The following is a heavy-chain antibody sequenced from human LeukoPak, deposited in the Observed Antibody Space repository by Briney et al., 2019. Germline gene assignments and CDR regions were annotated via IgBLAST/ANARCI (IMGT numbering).Heavy chain of an antibody. CDR3: ASKQWVFYYMDV. Sequence: SETLSLTCTVSGGSISTSHYYWGWIHQPAGKGLEWIGSISYSGSTYYNPSLKSRVTIFVDTSKNQCSLRLSSVTAADTAVYYCASKQWVFYYMDVWGKGTTVTVSS. J-gene: IGHJ6*03. V-gene: IGHV4-39*01. CDR1: GGSISTSHYY. D-gene: IGHD1-26*01. CDR2: ISYSGST.